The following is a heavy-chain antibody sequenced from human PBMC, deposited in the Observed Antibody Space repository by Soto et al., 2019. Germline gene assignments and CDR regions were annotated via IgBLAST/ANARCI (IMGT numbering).Heavy chain of an antibody. Sequence: GGSLRLSCAASGFTFSSYSMNWVRQAPGKGLEWVSSISSSSSYIYYADSVKGRFTISRGNAKNSLYLQMNSLRAEDTAVYYCATNDYSNYGYAFDIWGQGTMVTVSS. V-gene: IGHV3-21*01. J-gene: IGHJ3*02. D-gene: IGHD4-4*01. CDR2: ISSSSSYI. CDR1: GFTFSSYS. CDR3: ATNDYSNYGYAFDI.